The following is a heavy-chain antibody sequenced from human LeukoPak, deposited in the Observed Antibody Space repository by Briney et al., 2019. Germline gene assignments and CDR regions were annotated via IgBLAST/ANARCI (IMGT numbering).Heavy chain of an antibody. CDR1: GYTFTSYG. Sequence: ASVKVSCKASGYTFTSYGISWVRQAPGHGLEWMGWISADNGNTKYAQKLQGRVTMTTDTSTSTAYMELRSLRSDDTAVYYCARAVVNADSDAFDPWGQGTMVTVFS. CDR2: ISADNGNT. D-gene: IGHD2-21*01. J-gene: IGHJ3*01. V-gene: IGHV1-18*01. CDR3: ARAVVNADSDAFDP.